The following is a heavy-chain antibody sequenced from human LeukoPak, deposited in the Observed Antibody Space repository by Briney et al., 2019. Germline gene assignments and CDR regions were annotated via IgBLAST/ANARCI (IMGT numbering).Heavy chain of an antibody. D-gene: IGHD3-10*01. J-gene: IGHJ4*02. CDR2: ISGSGGST. CDR3: AKAITMVRGVIGDTGD. V-gene: IGHV3-23*01. CDR1: GFTFSSYA. Sequence: GGSLRLSCAASGFTFSSYAMSWVRQAPGKGLEWVSAISGSGGSTYYADSVKGRFTISRDNSKNTLYLQMNSLRAEDTAVYYCAKAITMVRGVIGDTGDWGQGTLVTVSS.